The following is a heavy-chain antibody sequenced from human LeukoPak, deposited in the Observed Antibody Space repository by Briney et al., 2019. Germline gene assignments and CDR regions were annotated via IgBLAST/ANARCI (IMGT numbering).Heavy chain of an antibody. Sequence: ASVKVSCKASGYTFTNYYMHWVRQPPGQGLEWMGIINPSDGSTSYAQKFQGRVTMTRDTSTSTVYMELSSLRSEDTAVYYCARSGGLQSYFDYWGQGTLAPVSS. J-gene: IGHJ4*02. V-gene: IGHV1-46*03. CDR3: ARSGGLQSYFDY. D-gene: IGHD4-11*01. CDR1: GYTFTNYY. CDR2: INPSDGST.